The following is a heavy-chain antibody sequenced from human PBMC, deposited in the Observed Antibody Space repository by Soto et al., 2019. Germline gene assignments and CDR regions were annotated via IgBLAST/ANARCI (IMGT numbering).Heavy chain of an antibody. CDR2: IYYSGST. CDR1: GGSISSGDYY. V-gene: IGHV4-30-4*01. D-gene: IGHD2-2*02. CDR3: ARGGYCSSTSCYKGNWFDP. J-gene: IGHJ5*02. Sequence: SLSLTCTVSGGSISSGDYYWSWIRQPPGKGLEWIGYIYYSGSTYYNPSLKSRVTISVDTSKNQFSLKLSSVTAADTAVYYCARGGYCSSTSCYKGNWFDPWGQGTLVTVSS.